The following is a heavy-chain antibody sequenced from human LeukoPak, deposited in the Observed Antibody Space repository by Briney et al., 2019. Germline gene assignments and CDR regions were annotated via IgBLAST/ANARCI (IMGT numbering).Heavy chain of an antibody. Sequence: GGSLRLSCAASGFSFSNYNINWVRQAPGKGLEWVSCISSRGSYIYYADSVKGRFTISRDNSKNTLYLQMNSLRAEDTAVYYCARDRPTSYCSSTSCRRYYYYCYGMDVWGQGTTVTVSS. D-gene: IGHD2-2*01. CDR1: GFSFSNYN. V-gene: IGHV3-21*01. J-gene: IGHJ6*02. CDR3: ARDRPTSYCSSTSCRRYYYYCYGMDV. CDR2: ISSRGSYI.